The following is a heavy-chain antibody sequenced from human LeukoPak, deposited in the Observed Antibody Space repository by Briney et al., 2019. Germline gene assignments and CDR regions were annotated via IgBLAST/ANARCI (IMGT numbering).Heavy chain of an antibody. CDR3: ARSVWFGELYL. V-gene: IGHV3-30-3*01. D-gene: IGHD3-10*01. CDR1: GFTFSSYA. Sequence: GGSLRLSCAASGFTFSSYAMHWVRQAPGKGLEWVAVISYDGSNKYYADSVKGRFTISRDNSKNTLYLQMNSLRAEDTAVYYCARSVWFGELYLWGQGTLVTVSS. J-gene: IGHJ4*02. CDR2: ISYDGSNK.